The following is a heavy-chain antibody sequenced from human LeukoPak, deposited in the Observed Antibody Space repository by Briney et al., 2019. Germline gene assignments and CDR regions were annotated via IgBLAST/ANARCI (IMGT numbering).Heavy chain of an antibody. V-gene: IGHV3-30*18. CDR3: AKDFGRAVAGDPYYYYGMDV. CDR2: ISYDGSTK. J-gene: IGHJ6*02. CDR1: GFTFSSYG. Sequence: GRSLRLSCAASGFTFSSYGMHWVRQAPGKGLEWVAVISYDGSTKYYADSVKGRFTISRDNSKNTLYLQMNSLRAEDTAVYYCAKDFGRAVAGDPYYYYGMDVWGQGTTVTVSS. D-gene: IGHD6-19*01.